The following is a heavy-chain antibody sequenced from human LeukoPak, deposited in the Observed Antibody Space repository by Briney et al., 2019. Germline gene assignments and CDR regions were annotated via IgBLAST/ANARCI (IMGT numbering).Heavy chain of an antibody. CDR3: ARAMVRGVMGPRYDY. CDR1: GYILSSYN. V-gene: IGHV1-46*03. J-gene: IGHJ4*02. Sequence: ASVKVSCKASGYILSSYNMHWVRQAPGQGLEWLGIINPSGGDTKYAQKFQGRVTMTRDTSISTAYMELSRLRSDDTAVYYCARAMVRGVMGPRYDYWGQGTLVTVSS. CDR2: INPSGGDT. D-gene: IGHD3-10*01.